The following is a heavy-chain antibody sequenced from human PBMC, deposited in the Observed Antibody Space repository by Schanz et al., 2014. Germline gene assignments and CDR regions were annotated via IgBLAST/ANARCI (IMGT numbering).Heavy chain of an antibody. CDR3: ARGTMPGTFDI. CDR2: INPSGGST. V-gene: IGHV1-69*02. D-gene: IGHD2-2*01. Sequence: QVQLVQSGPEVKKPGSSVKVSCQAFGDTFSSYTISWVRQAPGQGLEWMGMINPSGGSTTYAQKFQGRVTITADKSTFTAYMELSSLRYEDTALYYCARGTMPGTFDIWGQGTMVTVSS. CDR1: GDTFSSYT. J-gene: IGHJ3*02.